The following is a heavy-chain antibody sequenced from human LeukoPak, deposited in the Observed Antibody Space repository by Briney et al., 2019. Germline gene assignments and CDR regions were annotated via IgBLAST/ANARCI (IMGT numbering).Heavy chain of an antibody. CDR2: IYYSGST. V-gene: IGHV4-59*08. D-gene: IGHD6-13*01. CDR1: GGSISSYY. CDR3: ARRAAALDY. Sequence: SETLSLTCTVSGGSISSYYWSWIRQPPGKGLEWIGYIYYSGSTNYNPSLKSRVTISVDTSKNQFSLKLSSVTAADTAVYYCARRAAALDYWGQGTLVTVSS. J-gene: IGHJ4*02.